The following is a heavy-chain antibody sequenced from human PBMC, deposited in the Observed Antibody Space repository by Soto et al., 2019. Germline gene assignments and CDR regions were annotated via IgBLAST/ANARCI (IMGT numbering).Heavy chain of an antibody. V-gene: IGHV4-31*03. J-gene: IGHJ4*02. Sequence: QVQLQESGPGLVKPSQTLSLTCTVSGGSISSGGYYWSWIRQHPGKGLEWIGYIYYSGSTYYNPTLRRRVTISVDTSKNQFSLKLSSVTAADTAVYYCARGATVTDAPDYWGQGTLVTVSS. D-gene: IGHD4-17*01. CDR1: GGSISSGGYY. CDR3: ARGATVTDAPDY. CDR2: IYYSGST.